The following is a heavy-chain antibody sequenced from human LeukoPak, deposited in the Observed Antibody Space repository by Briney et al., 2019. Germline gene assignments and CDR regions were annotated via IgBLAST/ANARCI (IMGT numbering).Heavy chain of an antibody. Sequence: ASVKVSCTASGYTFTSYGISWVRQAPGQGLEWMGWISAYNGNTNYAQKLQGRVTMTTDTSTSTAYMELRSLRSDDTAVYYCAREGHDYGDYAGWFDPWGQGTLVTVSS. J-gene: IGHJ5*02. D-gene: IGHD4-17*01. CDR2: ISAYNGNT. CDR1: GYTFTSYG. CDR3: AREGHDYGDYAGWFDP. V-gene: IGHV1-18*01.